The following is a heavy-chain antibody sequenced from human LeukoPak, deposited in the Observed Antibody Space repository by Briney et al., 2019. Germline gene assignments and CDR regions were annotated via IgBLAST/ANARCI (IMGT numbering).Heavy chain of an antibody. V-gene: IGHV4-39*01. Sequence: PSETLSLTCTVSGGSISSSSYYWGWIRQPPGKGLEWIGSIYYSGSTYYNPSLKSRVTISVDTSKNQFSLKLSSVTAADTAVYYCARQGGPVLRYFDWLFNHWGQGTLVTVSS. D-gene: IGHD3-9*01. CDR3: ARQGGPVLRYFDWLFNH. CDR2: IYYSGST. J-gene: IGHJ4*02. CDR1: GGSISSSSYY.